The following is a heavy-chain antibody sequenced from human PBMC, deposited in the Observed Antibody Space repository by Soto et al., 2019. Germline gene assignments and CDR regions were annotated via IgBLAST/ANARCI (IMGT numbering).Heavy chain of an antibody. V-gene: IGHV2-26*02. CDR1: GFSLTNARMG. CDR3: ARIWGSVYNSFFGY. D-gene: IGHD3-16*01. CDR2: IFSKDEK. Sequence: QVTLKESGPVLVKPTETLTLTCTVSGFSLTNARMGVTWIRQPPGKALEWLAHIFSKDEKSYSPSLKTRLTISKDTSKSQVVLTMTNMDPVDTATYYCARIWGSVYNSFFGYWGQGTLVTVSS. J-gene: IGHJ4*02.